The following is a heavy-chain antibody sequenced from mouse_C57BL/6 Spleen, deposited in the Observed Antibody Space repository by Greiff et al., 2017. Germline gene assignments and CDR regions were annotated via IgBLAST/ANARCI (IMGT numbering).Heavy chain of an antibody. CDR1: GYTFTSYW. D-gene: IGHD1-1*01. V-gene: IGHV1-64*01. J-gene: IGHJ2*01. Sequence: QVQLQQSGAELVKPGASVKLSCKASGYTFTSYWMHWVKQRPGQGLEWIGMIHPNSGSTNYNEKFKSKATLTVDKSSSTAYMQLSSLTSEDSAVYYCARLPFITTVVATDYFDYWGQGTTLTVSS. CDR2: IHPNSGST. CDR3: ARLPFITTVVATDYFDY.